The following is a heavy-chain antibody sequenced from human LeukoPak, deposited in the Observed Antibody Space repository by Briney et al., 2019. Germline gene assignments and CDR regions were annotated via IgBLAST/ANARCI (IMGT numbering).Heavy chain of an antibody. D-gene: IGHD3-22*01. CDR2: INPFDSDT. CDR3: ASGYSGY. CDR1: GYRFTNYW. Sequence: GESLKISCKGSGYRFTNYWIGWVRQTPGKGLEWLAFINPFDSDTRYSPSFQGQVTISVDISSSTAYLQWSSLKASDTAMYYCASGYSGYWGQGTLVTVSS. J-gene: IGHJ4*02. V-gene: IGHV5-51*01.